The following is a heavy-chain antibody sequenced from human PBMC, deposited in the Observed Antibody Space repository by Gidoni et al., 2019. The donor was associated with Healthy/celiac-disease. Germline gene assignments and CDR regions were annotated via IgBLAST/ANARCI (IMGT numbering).Heavy chain of an antibody. CDR1: GFTFSSYA. J-gene: IGHJ4*02. CDR3: ARERVGATWEPFDY. V-gene: IGHV3-30-3*01. Sequence: VQPGRSLRLSCAASGFTFSSYAMHWVRQAPGKGLEWVAVISYDGSNKYYADSVKGRFTISRDNSKNTLYLQMNSLRAEDTAVYYCARERVGATWEPFDYWGQGTLVTVSS. CDR2: ISYDGSNK. D-gene: IGHD1-26*01.